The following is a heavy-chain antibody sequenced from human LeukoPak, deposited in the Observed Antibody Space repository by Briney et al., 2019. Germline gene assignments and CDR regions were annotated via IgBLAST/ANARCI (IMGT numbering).Heavy chain of an antibody. V-gene: IGHV3-11*04. CDR1: GFTFSDYY. CDR2: ISSSGSTI. D-gene: IGHD2-2*01. Sequence: GGSLRLSCAASGFTFSDYYMSWIRQAPGKGLEWVSYISSSGSTIYYADSVKGRFTISRDNAKNSLYLQMNSLRAEDTAVYYCAGGRYCSSTSCYGPIDYWGQGTLVTVSS. CDR3: AGGRYCSSTSCYGPIDY. J-gene: IGHJ4*02.